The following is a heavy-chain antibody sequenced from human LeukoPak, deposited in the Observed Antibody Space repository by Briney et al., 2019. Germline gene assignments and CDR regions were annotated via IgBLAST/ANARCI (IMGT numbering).Heavy chain of an antibody. D-gene: IGHD4-17*01. Sequence: PSQTLSLTCTVSGGSISRGDYYWSWIRQPPGKGLEWIGYIYYSGSTYYNPSLKSRVTISVDTSKNQFSLKLSSVTAADTAVYYCARSGETTVTTQVDYWGQGTLVTVPS. J-gene: IGHJ4*02. CDR3: ARSGETTVTTQVDY. CDR1: GGSISRGDYY. CDR2: IYYSGST. V-gene: IGHV4-30-4*08.